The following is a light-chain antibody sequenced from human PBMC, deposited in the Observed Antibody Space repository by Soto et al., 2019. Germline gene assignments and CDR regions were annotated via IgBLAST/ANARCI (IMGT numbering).Light chain of an antibody. CDR1: SSDVGGYNY. CDR2: DVS. J-gene: IGLJ1*01. CDR3: SSYSSISAYV. Sequence: QLVLTQPASVSGSPGQSITISCTGTSSDVGGYNYVSWYQQHPGKAPKLMIYDVSNRPSGVSNRFSGSKSGDTASLTISGLQAEDEADYYCSSYSSISAYVFGIGTKLTVL. V-gene: IGLV2-14*01.